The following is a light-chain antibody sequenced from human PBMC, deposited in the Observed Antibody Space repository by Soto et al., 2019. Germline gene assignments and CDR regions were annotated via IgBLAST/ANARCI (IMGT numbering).Light chain of an antibody. J-gene: IGLJ3*02. Sequence: QSVLTQSPSASASLGASVKLTCTLSSGHSSYAIAWHQQQPEKGPRYLMKLNSDGSHNKGDGIPDRFSGSSSGAERYLTISSLQSEDEADYYCQTWDTGIWVFGGGTKLTVL. CDR1: SGHSSYA. V-gene: IGLV4-69*01. CDR2: LNSDGSH. CDR3: QTWDTGIWV.